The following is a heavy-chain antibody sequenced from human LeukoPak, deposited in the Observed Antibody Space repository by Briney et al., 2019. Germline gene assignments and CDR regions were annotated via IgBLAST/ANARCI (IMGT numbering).Heavy chain of an antibody. J-gene: IGHJ4*02. CDR2: ISWNSGSI. Sequence: GRSLRLSCAASGFTFDDYAMHWVRQAPGKGLEWVSGISWNSGSIGYADSVKGRFTISRDNAKNSLYLQMNSLRAEDTALYYCAKDSYYGSGSYFYFDYWGQGTLVTVSS. D-gene: IGHD3-10*01. CDR1: GFTFDDYA. CDR3: AKDSYYGSGSYFYFDY. V-gene: IGHV3-9*01.